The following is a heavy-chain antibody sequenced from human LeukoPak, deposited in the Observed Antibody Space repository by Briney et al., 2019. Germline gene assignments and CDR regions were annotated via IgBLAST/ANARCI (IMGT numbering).Heavy chain of an antibody. J-gene: IGHJ4*02. D-gene: IGHD2-2*01. CDR3: ASGRTDIVVVPATLRNYYFDY. CDR2: FDPEEEKR. V-gene: IGHV1-24*01. Sequence: ASVKVSCNVSGYTLSELSMHWVRQAPGKGLEWMGGFDPEEEKRIYAQKFQGRLTMTEDTSTDTAYMELSSLRSEDTAVYYCASGRTDIVVVPATLRNYYFDYWGQGTLVTVSS. CDR1: GYTLSELS.